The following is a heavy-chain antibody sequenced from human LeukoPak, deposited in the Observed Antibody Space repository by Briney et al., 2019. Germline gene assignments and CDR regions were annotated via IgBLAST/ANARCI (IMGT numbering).Heavy chain of an antibody. J-gene: IGHJ6*04. CDR3: AELGITMIGGV. CDR2: ITSSSSYI. Sequence: NPGGSLRLSCVASGFTFNTYNMNWVRQAPGKGLEWVSSITSSSSYIYYADSVKGRFTISRDNAKNSLYLQMNSLRAEDTAVYYCAELGITMIGGVWGKGTTVTISS. CDR1: GFTFNTYN. V-gene: IGHV3-21*01. D-gene: IGHD3-10*02.